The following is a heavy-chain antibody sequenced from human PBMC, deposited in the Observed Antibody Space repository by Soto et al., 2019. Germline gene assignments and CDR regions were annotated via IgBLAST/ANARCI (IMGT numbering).Heavy chain of an antibody. D-gene: IGHD3-22*01. CDR1: AFTFNNYA. V-gene: IGHV3-23*01. CDR3: AKSRYSDSSGDFYDY. J-gene: IGHJ4*02. Sequence: HPGGSLRLSCAASAFTFNNYAMSWVRQAPGKGLEGVSGIGGSGRTTYYADSVKGRFTISRDNSNNTLFLQMNSLRAEDTAVYYCAKSRYSDSSGDFYDYWGQGTLVTVSS. CDR2: IGGSGRTT.